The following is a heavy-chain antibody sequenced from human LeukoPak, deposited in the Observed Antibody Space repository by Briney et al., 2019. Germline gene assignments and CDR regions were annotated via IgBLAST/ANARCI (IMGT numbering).Heavy chain of an antibody. J-gene: IGHJ4*02. CDR2: IIPIFGTA. V-gene: IGHV1-69*13. D-gene: IGHD5-12*01. CDR3: ARDHGGYDSGDY. Sequence: GASAKVSCKASGGTFSSYAISWVRQAPGQGLEWMGGIIPIFGTANYAQEFQGRVTITADESTSTAYMELSSLRSEDTAVYYCARDHGGYDSGDYWGQGTLVTVSS. CDR1: GGTFSSYA.